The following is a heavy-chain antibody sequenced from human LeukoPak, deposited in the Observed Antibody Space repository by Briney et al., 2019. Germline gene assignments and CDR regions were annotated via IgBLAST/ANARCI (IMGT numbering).Heavy chain of an antibody. J-gene: IGHJ5*02. CDR1: GYTFTSYA. V-gene: IGHV7-4-1*02. CDR2: INTNTGNP. CDR3: ARGWRIAAAGFNWFDP. Sequence: ASVKVSCKASGYTFTSYAMNWVRQAPGQGLEWMGWINTNTGNPTYAQGFTGRFVFSLDTSVSTAYLQISSLKAEDTAVYYCARGWRIAAAGFNWFDPWGQGTLVTVSS. D-gene: IGHD6-13*01.